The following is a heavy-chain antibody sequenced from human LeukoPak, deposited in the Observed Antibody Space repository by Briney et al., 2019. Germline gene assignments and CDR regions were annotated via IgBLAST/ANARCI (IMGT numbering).Heavy chain of an antibody. CDR2: IYTSGST. Sequence: SQTLSLTCTVSGGSISSGSYYWSWIRQPAGKGLEWIGRIYTSGSTNYNPSLKSRVTISVDTSKNQFSLKLSSVTAADTAVYYCAKDELVGATFEYWGQGTLVTVSS. J-gene: IGHJ4*02. D-gene: IGHD1-26*01. CDR3: AKDELVGATFEY. CDR1: GGSISSGSYY. V-gene: IGHV4-61*02.